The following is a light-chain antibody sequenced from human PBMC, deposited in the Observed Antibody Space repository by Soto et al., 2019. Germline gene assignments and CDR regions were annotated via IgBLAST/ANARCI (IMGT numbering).Light chain of an antibody. J-gene: IGLJ1*01. Sequence: QSVLTQPPSVSGAPGQSVTISCTGSSSNIGAGYDVHWYQQLPGTAPKLLIYGNSNRPSGVPDRFSGSKSGTSASLAITGLQAEDEADYYCQSYDSSLSGSEVFGTGTKVTV. CDR1: SSNIGAGYD. CDR2: GNS. V-gene: IGLV1-40*01. CDR3: QSYDSSLSGSEV.